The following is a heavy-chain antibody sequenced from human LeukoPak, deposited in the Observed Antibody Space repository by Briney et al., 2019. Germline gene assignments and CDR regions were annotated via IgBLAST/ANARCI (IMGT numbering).Heavy chain of an antibody. CDR1: GFTFSSYA. J-gene: IGHJ4*02. CDR2: ISGSGGST. V-gene: IGHV3-23*01. D-gene: IGHD3-22*01. Sequence: GGSLRLSCAASGFTFSSYAMSWVRQAPGKGLEWVSAISGSGGSTYYADSVKGRFTISRDNSKNTLYLQMNSLRAEDTAVYYCAKDRWGYYDSSGYSILRLRDWGQGTLVTVSS. CDR3: AKDRWGYYDSSGYSILRLRD.